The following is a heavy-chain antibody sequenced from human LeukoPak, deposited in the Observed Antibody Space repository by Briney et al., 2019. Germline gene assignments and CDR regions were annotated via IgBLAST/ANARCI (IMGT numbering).Heavy chain of an antibody. CDR3: ARDKGQAFDY. J-gene: IGHJ4*02. CDR2: IYYSGST. V-gene: IGHV4-30-4*08. CDR1: GGSISSGDYY. Sequence: SETLSLTCTVSGGSISSGDYYWSWIRQPPGKGLEWIGYIYYSGSTYSNPSLKSRVNISVDTSKNQFSLKLSSVTAADTAVYYCARDKGQAFDYWGQGTLVTVSS.